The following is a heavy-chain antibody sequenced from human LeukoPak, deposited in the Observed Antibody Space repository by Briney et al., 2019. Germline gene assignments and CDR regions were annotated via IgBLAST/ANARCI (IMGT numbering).Heavy chain of an antibody. CDR1: GFTFSSYG. D-gene: IGHD6-19*01. J-gene: IGHJ4*02. Sequence: QPGGSLRLSCAASGFTFSSYGMHWVRQAPGKGLEWVAVISYDGSNKYYADSVKGRFTISRDNSKNTLYLQMNSLRAEDTAVYYCAKTLRSSGPVAFDYWGQGTLVTVSS. CDR3: AKTLRSSGPVAFDY. CDR2: ISYDGSNK. V-gene: IGHV3-30*18.